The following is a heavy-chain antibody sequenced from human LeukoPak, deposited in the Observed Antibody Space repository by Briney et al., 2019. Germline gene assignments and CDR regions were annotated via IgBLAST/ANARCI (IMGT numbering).Heavy chain of an antibody. CDR3: ATTGNFYDMDV. CDR2: SSTVTGNI. Sequence: GGSLRLSCAASGFAFFSTSIHWVRQASGKGLEWLSYSSTVTGNIYYADSVKGRFTISRDNAKSSLNLQMSSLRAEDTAVYFCATTGNFYDMDVWGKGTTVTVSS. V-gene: IGHV3-48*04. CDR1: GFAFFSTS. D-gene: IGHD1-1*01. J-gene: IGHJ6*03.